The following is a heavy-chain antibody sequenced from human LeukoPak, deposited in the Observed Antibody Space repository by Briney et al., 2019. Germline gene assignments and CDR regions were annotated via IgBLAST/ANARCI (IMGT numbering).Heavy chain of an antibody. J-gene: IGHJ4*02. V-gene: IGHV3-7*04. CDR1: GFXFSSYW. CDR2: IKEDGSEK. CDR3: AREGNLAY. D-gene: IGHD2/OR15-2a*01. Sequence: GGSLRLSCAASGFXFSSYWLSWVRQAPGKGLEWVANIKEDGSEKYYVDSVKGRFTISRDNAKNSLYLEMNSLRAEDTAVYYCAREGNLAYWGQGSLVTVSS.